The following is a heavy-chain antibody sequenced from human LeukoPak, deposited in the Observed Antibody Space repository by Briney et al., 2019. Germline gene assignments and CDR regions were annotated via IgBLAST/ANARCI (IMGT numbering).Heavy chain of an antibody. CDR1: GFTFSSYA. Sequence: PGGSLRLSCAASGFTFSSYAMHWVRQAPGKGLEWVAVISYDGSNKYYADSVKGRFTISRDNSKNTLYLQMNSLRAEDTAVYYCARGTSGSYCKAAEYFQHWGQGTLVTVSS. CDR3: ARGTSGSYCKAAEYFQH. V-gene: IGHV3-30*04. D-gene: IGHD3-10*01. J-gene: IGHJ1*01. CDR2: ISYDGSNK.